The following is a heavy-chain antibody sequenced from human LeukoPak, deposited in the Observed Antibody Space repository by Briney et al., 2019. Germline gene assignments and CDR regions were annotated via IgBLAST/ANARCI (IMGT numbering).Heavy chain of an antibody. J-gene: IGHJ4*02. CDR3: ARVRRGLLWFGESNFEYYFDY. D-gene: IGHD3-10*01. Sequence: GGSLRLSCAASGFTFSSYAMSWVRQAPGKGLEWVSAISGSGGSTYYADSVKGRFTISRDNSKNTLYLQMNSLRAEDTAVYYCARVRRGLLWFGESNFEYYFDYWGQGTLVTVSS. V-gene: IGHV3-23*01. CDR2: ISGSGGST. CDR1: GFTFSSYA.